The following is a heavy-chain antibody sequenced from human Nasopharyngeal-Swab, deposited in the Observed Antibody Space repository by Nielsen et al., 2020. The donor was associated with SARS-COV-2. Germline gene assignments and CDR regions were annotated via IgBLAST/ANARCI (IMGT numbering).Heavy chain of an antibody. Sequence: KVSCKGSGYSSSTYWTGRVLHMPGKGLEWMGIIYPSDSDTRYSPSFQGQVTISADKSINTAYLHWSSLKASDTAMYYCARHARATTVDYWGQGTLVTVSS. J-gene: IGHJ4*02. CDR2: IYPSDSDT. D-gene: IGHD4-17*01. CDR1: GYSSSTYW. CDR3: ARHARATTVDY. V-gene: IGHV5-51*01.